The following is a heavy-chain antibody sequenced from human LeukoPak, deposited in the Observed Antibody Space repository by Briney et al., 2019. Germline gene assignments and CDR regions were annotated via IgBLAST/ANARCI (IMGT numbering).Heavy chain of an antibody. Sequence: GRSLRLSCAASGFTFDDYAMHWVRQAPGKGLEWVSGISWNSGSIGYADSVKGRFTIPRDNAKNSLYLQMNSLRAEDTALYYCERSLIPTRSGWYYFDYGGQETLVTFSS. CDR3: ERSLIPTRSGWYYFDY. D-gene: IGHD6-19*01. CDR1: GFTFDDYA. V-gene: IGHV3-9*01. CDR2: ISWNSGSI. J-gene: IGHJ4*02.